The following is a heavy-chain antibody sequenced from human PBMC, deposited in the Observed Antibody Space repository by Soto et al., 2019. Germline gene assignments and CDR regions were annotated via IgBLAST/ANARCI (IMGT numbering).Heavy chain of an antibody. CDR3: ARPRRGYSYDLDYFDY. D-gene: IGHD5-18*01. CDR1: GFTFSSYS. V-gene: IGHV3-48*04. J-gene: IGHJ4*02. Sequence: GGSLRLSCAASGFTFSSYSMNWVRQAPGKGLEWVSYISSSSSTIYYADSVKGRFTISRDNAKNSLYLQMNSLRAEDTAVYYCARPRRGYSYDLDYFDYWGQGTLVTVSS. CDR2: ISSSSSTI.